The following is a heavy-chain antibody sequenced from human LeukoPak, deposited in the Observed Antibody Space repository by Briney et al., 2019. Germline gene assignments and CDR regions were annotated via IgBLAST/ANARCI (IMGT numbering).Heavy chain of an antibody. CDR2: IKQDGSDI. J-gene: IGHJ6*03. Sequence: GGSLRLSCAASGFTFSSSWMSWVRQAPGKGLERVANIKQDGSDIYYLGSVRGRFTISRDNAMNSLYLQMNSLRAEDTAVYYCTRDALYGDPSYYYMDVWGKGTTVTVSS. V-gene: IGHV3-7*01. CDR1: GFTFSSSW. D-gene: IGHD4-17*01. CDR3: TRDALYGDPSYYYMDV.